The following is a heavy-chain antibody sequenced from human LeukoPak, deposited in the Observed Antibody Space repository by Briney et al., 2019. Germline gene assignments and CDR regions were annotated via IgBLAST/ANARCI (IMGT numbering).Heavy chain of an antibody. D-gene: IGHD2-21*02. CDR3: AAPPAKGDAISGFDP. J-gene: IGHJ5*02. CDR2: IIPIFGTA. Sequence: GASVKVSCKASGGTFSSYAISWVRQAPGQGLEWMGGIIPIFGTANYAQKFQGRVTITADESTSTAYMELSSLRSEDTAVYYCAAPPAKGDAISGFDPWGQGTLVTVSS. V-gene: IGHV1-69*13. CDR1: GGTFSSYA.